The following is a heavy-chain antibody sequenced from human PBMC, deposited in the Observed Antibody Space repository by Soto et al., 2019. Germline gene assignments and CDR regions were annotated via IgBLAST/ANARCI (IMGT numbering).Heavy chain of an antibody. CDR1: GFTFSSYA. Sequence: PGGSLRLSCAASGFTFSSYAMSWVRQAPGKGLEWVSSISSSSSYTNYADSVKGRFTISRDNAKNSLYLQMNSLRAEDTAVYYCARDTRYGVGATRSFDYWGQGTLVTVSS. V-gene: IGHV3-21*01. J-gene: IGHJ4*02. CDR2: ISSSSSYT. D-gene: IGHD1-26*01. CDR3: ARDTRYGVGATRSFDY.